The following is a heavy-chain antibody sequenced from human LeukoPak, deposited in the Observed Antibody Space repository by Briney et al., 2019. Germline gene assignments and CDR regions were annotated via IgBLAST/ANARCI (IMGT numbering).Heavy chain of an antibody. D-gene: IGHD1-14*01. V-gene: IGHV3-48*04. CDR3: ARDGRGNPVD. CDR1: GFTFSSYA. CDR2: ISGSGSTI. J-gene: IGHJ4*02. Sequence: GGSLRLSCAASGFTFSSYAMSWVRQAPGKGLEWVSAISGSGSTIYYADSVKGRFTISRDNAKNSLYLQMNSLRAEDTAVYYCARDGRGNPVDWGQGTLVTVSS.